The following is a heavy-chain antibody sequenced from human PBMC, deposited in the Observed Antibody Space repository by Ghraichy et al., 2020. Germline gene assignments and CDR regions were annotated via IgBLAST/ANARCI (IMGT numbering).Heavy chain of an antibody. J-gene: IGHJ4*02. V-gene: IGHV3-74*01. D-gene: IGHD3-16*01. CDR3: ARDVGGRISF. CDR1: GSTFRSYW. CDR2: INEDGRIT. Sequence: GESLNISCEDSGSTFRSYWMHWVRQVPGKGLVWVTRINEDGRITNYADSVEGRFTVSRDNARNTLYLEMNSLRAEDTAVYYCARDVGGRISFWGQGTLVTVSS.